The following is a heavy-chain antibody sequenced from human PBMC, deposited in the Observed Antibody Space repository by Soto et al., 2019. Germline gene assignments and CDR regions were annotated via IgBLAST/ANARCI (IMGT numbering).Heavy chain of an antibody. D-gene: IGHD6-19*01. V-gene: IGHV1-69*06. CDR2: IIPIFRST. CDR3: ARVFPPPYGSGWRSICWYVDL. Sequence: QVQLVQSGAEVKKPGSSVKVSCKASGGTFNSYALTWVRQAPGHGLEWMGGIIPIFRSTNYAQKLQGRVTITGNRSTSKAYMKLSSLRSDATAVYYCARVFPPPYGSGWRSICWYVDLWGRGNLVTVSS. CDR1: GGTFNSYA. J-gene: IGHJ2*01.